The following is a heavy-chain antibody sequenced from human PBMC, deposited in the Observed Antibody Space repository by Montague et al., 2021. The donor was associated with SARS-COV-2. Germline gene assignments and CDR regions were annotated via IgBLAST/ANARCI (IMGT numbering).Heavy chain of an antibody. CDR2: INWNSGSI. J-gene: IGHJ4*02. D-gene: IGHD3-10*01. CDR1: GSTFDDYA. CDR3: AKDGLIRGVNYFDY. Sequence: SLRLSCAASGSTFDDYAMYWVRQAPGKGLEWVSGINWNSGSIGYADSVKGRFTISRDNAENSLYLLMNSLRAEDTAMYYCAKDGLIRGVNYFDYWGQGTLVTVSS. V-gene: IGHV3-9*01.